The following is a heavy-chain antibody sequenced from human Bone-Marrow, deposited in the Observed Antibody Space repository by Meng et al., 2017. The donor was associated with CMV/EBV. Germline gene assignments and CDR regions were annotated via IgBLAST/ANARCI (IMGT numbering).Heavy chain of an antibody. CDR2: IKQDGSEK. V-gene: IGHV3-7*01. Sequence: GGSLRLSCAASGFTFSSYWMSWVRQAPGKGLEWVANIKQDGSEKYYVDSVKGRFTISRDNAKNSLYLQMNSLRAEDTAVYYCARVQITIFGVVIDHYYYYGMDVWGQGTTVTVSS. CDR1: GFTFSSYW. D-gene: IGHD3-3*01. CDR3: ARVQITIFGVVIDHYYYYGMDV. J-gene: IGHJ6*02.